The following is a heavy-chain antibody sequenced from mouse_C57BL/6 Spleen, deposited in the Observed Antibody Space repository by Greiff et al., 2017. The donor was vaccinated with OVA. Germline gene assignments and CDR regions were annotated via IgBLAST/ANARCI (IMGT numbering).Heavy chain of an antibody. CDR2: ISSGSSTI. D-gene: IGHD2-4*01. CDR1: GFTFSDYG. CDR3: ARSGLRRDFDV. V-gene: IGHV5-17*01. Sequence: DVKLVESGGGLVKPGGSLKLSCAASGFTFSDYGMHWVRQAPEKGLEWVAYISSGSSTIYYADTVKGRFTISRDNAKNTLFLQMTSLRSEDTAMYYCARSGLRRDFDVWGTGTTVTVSS. J-gene: IGHJ1*03.